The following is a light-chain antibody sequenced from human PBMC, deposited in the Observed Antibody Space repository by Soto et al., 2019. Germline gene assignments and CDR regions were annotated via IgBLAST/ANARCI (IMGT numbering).Light chain of an antibody. CDR1: RSNIGTNT. V-gene: IGLV1-44*01. Sequence: QSVLTQPPSASGTPGQRVTISCSGSRSNIGTNTVTWYQQLPGMAPKLLIHSNNQRPSGVPDRFSGSKSGTSASLAISGLQSEDEADYYCVAWDVSFVVFGGGTKLTVL. CDR3: VAWDVSFVV. J-gene: IGLJ2*01. CDR2: SNN.